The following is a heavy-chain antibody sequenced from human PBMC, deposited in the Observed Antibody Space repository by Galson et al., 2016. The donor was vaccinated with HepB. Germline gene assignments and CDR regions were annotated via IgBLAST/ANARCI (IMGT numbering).Heavy chain of an antibody. CDR2: IKQDGSEK. D-gene: IGHD3-16*01. CDR3: VREGGRGGGSP. CDR1: GFTFTSYW. Sequence: SLRLSCAASGFTFTSYWMSWARQPPGKGLEWVANIKQDGSEKNYVDSVKGRFTISRDNAKNSLYLQMNSLRAEDTAVCYCVREGGRGGGSPWGQGALVTVSS. J-gene: IGHJ5*02. V-gene: IGHV3-7*03.